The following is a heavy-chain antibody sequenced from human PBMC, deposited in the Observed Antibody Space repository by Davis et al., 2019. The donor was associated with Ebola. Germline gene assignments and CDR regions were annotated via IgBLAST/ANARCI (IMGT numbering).Heavy chain of an antibody. V-gene: IGHV3-11*01. J-gene: IGHJ6*02. CDR3: ARQLPYYSYGMDV. Sequence: GESLKISCAASGFTFSDYYMSWIRQAPGKGLEWVSYISSSGSTIYYADSVKGRFTISRDNAKNSLYLQMNSLRAEDTAVYFCARQLPYYSYGMDVWGQGTTVIVSS. D-gene: IGHD2-2*01. CDR2: ISSSGSTI. CDR1: GFTFSDYY.